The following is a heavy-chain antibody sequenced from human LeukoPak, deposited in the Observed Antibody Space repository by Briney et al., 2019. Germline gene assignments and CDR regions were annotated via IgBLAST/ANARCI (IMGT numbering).Heavy chain of an antibody. CDR1: GYTFITYG. CDR3: ARGDFDFDS. V-gene: IGHV1-18*04. J-gene: IGHJ4*02. CDR2: INPHTGDT. D-gene: IGHD2-21*01. Sequence: GASVKVSCKASGYTFITYGISWVRQAPGQGLEWMGWINPHTGDTKNAQILLDRVTMTADPFTDTAYMELRSLRSDDTAVYYCARGDFDFDSWGQGSLVTVS.